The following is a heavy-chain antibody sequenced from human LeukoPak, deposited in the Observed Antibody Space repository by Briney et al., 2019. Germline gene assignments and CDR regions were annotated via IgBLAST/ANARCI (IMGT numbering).Heavy chain of an antibody. V-gene: IGHV1-69*01. CDR3: ASVSEYSGYDRDY. D-gene: IGHD5-12*01. CDR1: GGTFSSYA. Sequence: GAAVDVSCKASGGTFSSYAISWVRQAPGQGLEWMGGIIPIFGTANYAQKFQGRVAITADEDTSTAYMELSSLRADDTAVYYYASVSEYSGYDRDYWGQGTLVTVSS. J-gene: IGHJ4*02. CDR2: IIPIFGTA.